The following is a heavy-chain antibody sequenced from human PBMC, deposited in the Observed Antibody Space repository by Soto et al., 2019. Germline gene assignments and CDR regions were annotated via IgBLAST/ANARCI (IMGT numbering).Heavy chain of an antibody. CDR3: AKGYCSGGSCYANWFAP. Sequence: QVQLVQSGAEVKKPGASVKVSCKASGYTFTSYAMHWVRQAPGQRREWMGWINAGNGNTKYSQKFQGTVTITRDTSASTAYMELRSLRSEDTAVYYCAKGYCSGGSCYANWFAPWGQGTLVTVSS. V-gene: IGHV1-3*01. CDR1: GYTFTSYA. D-gene: IGHD2-15*01. J-gene: IGHJ5*02. CDR2: INAGNGNT.